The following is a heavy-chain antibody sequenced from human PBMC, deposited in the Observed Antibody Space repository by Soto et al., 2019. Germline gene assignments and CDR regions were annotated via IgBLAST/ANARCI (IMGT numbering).Heavy chain of an antibody. Sequence: GGSLRLSCASSCFIFENFGMSWVRQAPGKGLEWISSISGSGFKKYYADSVKGRFTISRDNSKSTVYLELNNLSAEDTAVYHCAKNQGVELVPLATVDWFDPWGQGSVVTSPQ. J-gene: IGHJ5*02. CDR3: AKNQGVELVPLATVDWFDP. CDR2: ISGSGFKK. CDR1: CFIFENFG. V-gene: IGHV3-23*01. D-gene: IGHD1-26*01.